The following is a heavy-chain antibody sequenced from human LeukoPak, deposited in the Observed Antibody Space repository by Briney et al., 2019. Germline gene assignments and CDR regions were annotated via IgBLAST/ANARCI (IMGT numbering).Heavy chain of an antibody. CDR2: ISSSSSYI. CDR3: GRARGVWGIPYFNY. Sequence: GGSLRLSCAASGFTFSSYSMNWVRQAPGKGLEWVSSISSSSSYIYYADSVKGRFTISRDNAKNSLYLQMNSLRAEDTAVYYCGRARGVWGIPYFNYGGQGTLVTVPS. J-gene: IGHJ4*02. D-gene: IGHD3-16*01. CDR1: GFTFSSYS. V-gene: IGHV3-21*01.